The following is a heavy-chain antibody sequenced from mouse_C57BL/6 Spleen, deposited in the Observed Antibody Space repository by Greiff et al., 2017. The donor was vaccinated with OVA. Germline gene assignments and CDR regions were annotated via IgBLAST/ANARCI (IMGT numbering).Heavy chain of an antibody. J-gene: IGHJ2*01. CDR1: GFNINDYY. V-gene: IGHV14-2*01. CDR3: ARGSSGPY. D-gene: IGHD3-2*02. CDR2: IDPEAGET. Sequence: VQLQQSGAELVKPGASVKLSCKASGFNINDYYMHWVKQRTEQGLEWIGRIDPEAGETKYAPEFKGKATITADTSSNTAYLQLSSLTSEDAAVYYCARGSSGPYWGQGTTLTVSS.